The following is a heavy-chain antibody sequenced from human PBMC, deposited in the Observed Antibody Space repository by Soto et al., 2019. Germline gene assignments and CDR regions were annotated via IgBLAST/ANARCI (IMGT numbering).Heavy chain of an antibody. CDR1: GFTFSNYG. Sequence: QVQLVESGGGVVQPGGSLRLSCAASGFTFSNYGMHWVRQAPGKGLEWVAVISYDGSNKYYANSVKGRFTSSIDNSKNTLSWTMNRLTTEDTAVYYCAGECASFGAHRNAYWCQRTLVTGSS. V-gene: IGHV3-30*03. CDR3: AGECASFGAHRNAY. J-gene: IGHJ4*02. D-gene: IGHD3-10*01. CDR2: ISYDGSNK.